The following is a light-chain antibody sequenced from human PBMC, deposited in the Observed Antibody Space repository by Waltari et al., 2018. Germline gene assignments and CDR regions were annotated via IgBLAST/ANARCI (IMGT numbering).Light chain of an antibody. CDR2: WAS. J-gene: IGKJ1*01. Sequence: DIVMTQSPDSLAVSLGERASINSNSSQSVLYIANNKKYLAWYRQKPGQPPKLLIYWASPRESGIPDRFGGSGSGTDFTLTISSLQAEDVAVYYCQQYYDAPRTFGQGTKVAIK. V-gene: IGKV4-1*01. CDR1: QSVLYIANNKKY. CDR3: QQYYDAPRT.